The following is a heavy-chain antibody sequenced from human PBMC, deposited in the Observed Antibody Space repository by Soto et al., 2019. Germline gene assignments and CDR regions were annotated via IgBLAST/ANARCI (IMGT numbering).Heavy chain of an antibody. D-gene: IGHD2-15*01. Sequence: QVQLVQSGPEVKKPGASVKVSCKASGYSFITYYMHWVRQAPGQGLEWMAIINPSGGNANYAQKLHGRVSLTRDTSTTIVFSELSSLISEDAGVYYCATYYGIGGCPPGRWNWGPGTMVTVSS. CDR2: INPSGGNA. CDR3: ATYYGIGGCPPGRWN. CDR1: GYSFITYY. J-gene: IGHJ3*01. V-gene: IGHV1-46*03.